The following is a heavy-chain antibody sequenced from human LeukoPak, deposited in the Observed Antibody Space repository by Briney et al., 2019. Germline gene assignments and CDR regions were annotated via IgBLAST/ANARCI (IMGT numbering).Heavy chain of an antibody. J-gene: IGHJ3*02. CDR1: GFTFSSNW. V-gene: IGHV3-74*01. CDR3: ARGQLGVVAAAFDI. CDR2: IDNDGSKT. D-gene: IGHD2-15*01. Sequence: GGSLRLSCAASGFTFSSNWMHWVRQAPGKGLVWVSRIDNDGSKTGYADSVKGRFTISRDNSKNTLYLQMNSLRAEDTAVYYCARGQLGVVAAAFDIWGQGTMVTVSS.